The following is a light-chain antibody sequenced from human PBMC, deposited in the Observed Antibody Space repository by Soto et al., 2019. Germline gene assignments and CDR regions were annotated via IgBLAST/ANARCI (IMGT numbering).Light chain of an antibody. CDR1: QSVNNN. Sequence: EIVMTQSPATLSVSPGERATLSCRASQSVNNNLACYQQKPGQSPRLLMYGASTRATGIPTRLGGSGSGSVTEFTLTTSSLQSEDFVVYYCQQYDHWPPLTFGVGTKVEIK. V-gene: IGKV3-15*01. CDR2: GAS. J-gene: IGKJ4*01. CDR3: QQYDHWPPLT.